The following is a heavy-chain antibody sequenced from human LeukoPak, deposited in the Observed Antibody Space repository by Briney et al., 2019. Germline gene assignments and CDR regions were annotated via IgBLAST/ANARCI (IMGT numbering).Heavy chain of an antibody. CDR3: ARHFVSKNYSEY. J-gene: IGHJ4*02. CDR1: GGSIGGYY. CDR2: IYYTGST. D-gene: IGHD2-21*01. Sequence: SETLSLTCAVSGGSIGGYYWSWIRQPPGKGLEWMGFIYYTGSTKYNPSLESRATMSVDTSKNQFSVNLISLTAADTAVYFCARHFVSKNYSEYWGQGILVSVSS. V-gene: IGHV4-59*08.